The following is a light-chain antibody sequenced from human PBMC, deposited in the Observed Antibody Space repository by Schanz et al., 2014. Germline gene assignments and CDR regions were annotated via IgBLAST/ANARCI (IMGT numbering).Light chain of an antibody. CDR2: RAS. CDR3: QHYGSSGYT. Sequence: VVMTQSPATLSVSPGEGATLSCRASQSVDSNLAWYQQNPGQAPRLLIYRASIRATDIPARFSGSGSGIDFTLTIRRVEREDLAVYYCQHYGSSGYTFGQGTKLEIK. CDR1: QSVDSN. V-gene: IGKV3-15*01. J-gene: IGKJ2*01.